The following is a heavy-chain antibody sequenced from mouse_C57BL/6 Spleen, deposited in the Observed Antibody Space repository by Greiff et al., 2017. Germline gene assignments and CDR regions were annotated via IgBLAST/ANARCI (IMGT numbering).Heavy chain of an antibody. CDR1: GFTFTDYY. CDR3: ARYYGSSWYFDV. Sequence: EVKLVESGGGLVQPGGSLSLSCAASGFTFTDYYMSWVRQPPGKALEWLGFIRNKANGYTTEYSASVKGRFTISRDNSQSILYLQMNALRAEDSATYYCARYYGSSWYFDVWGTGTTVTVSS. J-gene: IGHJ1*03. CDR2: IRNKANGYTT. D-gene: IGHD1-1*01. V-gene: IGHV7-3*01.